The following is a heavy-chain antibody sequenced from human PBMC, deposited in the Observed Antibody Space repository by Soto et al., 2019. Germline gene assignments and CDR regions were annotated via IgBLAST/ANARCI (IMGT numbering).Heavy chain of an antibody. CDR3: AREGGRYCTGGSCQVDY. D-gene: IGHD2-15*01. J-gene: IGHJ4*02. V-gene: IGHV4-39*02. CDR1: GGSISSSSYY. CDR2: IYYSGNT. Sequence: QLQLQESGPGLVKPSETLSLTCTVSGGSISSSSYYWGWIRQPPGKGLEWIGSIYYSGNTYYTPSLKSRVTISAATSKNQFSLKLSSVTAADTAVYYCAREGGRYCTGGSCQVDYWGQGTLVTVSS.